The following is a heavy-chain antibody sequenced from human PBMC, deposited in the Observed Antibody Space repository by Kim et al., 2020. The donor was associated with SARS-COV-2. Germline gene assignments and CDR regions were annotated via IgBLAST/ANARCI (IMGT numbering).Heavy chain of an antibody. V-gene: IGHV1-69*04. Sequence: SVKVSCKASGGTFSSYAISWVRQAPGQGLEWMGRIIPILGIANYAQKFQGRVTITADKSTSTAYMELSSLRSEDTAVYYCARDREGNWNDHMDVWGQGTTVTVSS. J-gene: IGHJ6*02. CDR2: IIPILGIA. D-gene: IGHD1-20*01. CDR1: GGTFSSYA. CDR3: ARDREGNWNDHMDV.